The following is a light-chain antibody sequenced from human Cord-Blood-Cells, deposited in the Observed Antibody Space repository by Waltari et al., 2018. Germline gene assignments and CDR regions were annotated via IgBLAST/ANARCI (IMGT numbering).Light chain of an antibody. CDR1: QSVSSY. J-gene: IGKJ4*01. CDR2: DAS. CDR3: QQRSNWPPLT. Sequence: ETVLTQSPATLSLSPGESATLSCRASQSVSSYLAWYQQKPGQAPRLLIYDASNRATGIPARFSGSGSGTDFTLTISSLEPEDFAVYYCQQRSNWPPLTFGGGTKVEIK. V-gene: IGKV3-11*01.